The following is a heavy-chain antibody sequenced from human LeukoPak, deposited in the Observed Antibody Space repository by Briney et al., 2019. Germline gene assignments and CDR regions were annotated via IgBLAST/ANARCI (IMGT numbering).Heavy chain of an antibody. Sequence: SQTLSLTCVISGDSVSNNVAVWNWIRQSPSRGLEWLGRTYYRSKWHNHYAVSMQSRITISPDTSKNQFYLQLDSVTPEDTAVYYCARDAVGASLFEYWGRGILVTVSS. D-gene: IGHD1-26*01. J-gene: IGHJ4*02. CDR1: GDSVSNNVAV. CDR2: TYYRSKWHN. V-gene: IGHV6-1*01. CDR3: ARDAVGASLFEY.